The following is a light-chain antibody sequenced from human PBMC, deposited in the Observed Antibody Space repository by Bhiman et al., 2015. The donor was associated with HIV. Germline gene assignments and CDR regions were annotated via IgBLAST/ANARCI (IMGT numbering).Light chain of an antibody. CDR3: GTWDSSLSAVV. J-gene: IGLJ2*01. CDR2: ENN. CDR1: SSNIGNNY. Sequence: QSALTQPASVSAAPGQKVTISCSGSSSNIGNNYVSWYQQLPGTAPKLLIYENNKRPSGIPDRFSGSKSGTSATLGITGLQTGDEADYYCGTWDSSLSAVVFGGGTKLTVL. V-gene: IGLV1-51*02.